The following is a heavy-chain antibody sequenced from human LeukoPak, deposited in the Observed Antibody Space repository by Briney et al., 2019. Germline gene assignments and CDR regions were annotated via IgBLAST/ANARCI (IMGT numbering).Heavy chain of an antibody. V-gene: IGHV4-34*01. CDR2: INHSGST. Sequence: SETLSLTCAVYGGSFSGYYWSWIRQPRGKGLEWIGVINHSGSTNYNPSLKSRVTISVDTSKNQFSLKLSSVTAADTAVYYCARGGDYSDYYYYGMDVWGQGTTVTVSS. D-gene: IGHD2-15*01. J-gene: IGHJ6*02. CDR3: ARGGDYSDYYYYGMDV. CDR1: GGSFSGYY.